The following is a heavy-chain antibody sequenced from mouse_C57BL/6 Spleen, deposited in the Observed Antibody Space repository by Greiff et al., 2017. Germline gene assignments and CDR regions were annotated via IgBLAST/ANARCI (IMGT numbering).Heavy chain of an antibody. V-gene: IGHV3-6*01. J-gene: IGHJ2*01. CDR2: ISYDGSN. Sequence: EVKLMESGPGLVKPSQSLSLTCTVSGYSITSGYYWNWIRQFPGNKLECMGYISYDGSNKYNPSLKNRISITRDTSKTQFCLKLNDVTTEDTATYYCARDGYYSFDDWGQGTTLTVSS. CDR3: ARDGYYSFDD. D-gene: IGHD2-3*01. CDR1: GYSITSGYY.